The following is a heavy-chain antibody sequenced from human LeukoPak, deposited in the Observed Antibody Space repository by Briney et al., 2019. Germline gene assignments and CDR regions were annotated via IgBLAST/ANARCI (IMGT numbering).Heavy chain of an antibody. CDR3: ARQRYSTSSVDY. CDR1: GYSFTNYW. D-gene: IGHD6-6*01. CDR2: IYPSDSDT. V-gene: IGHV5-51*01. Sequence: GESPKISCKCSGYSFTNYWIAWLRQMPGKGLEWMGIIYPSDSDTRYSPSFQGQVTISADKSISAAYLQWSSLKASDTAMYYCARQRYSTSSVDYWGQGTLVTVSS. J-gene: IGHJ4*02.